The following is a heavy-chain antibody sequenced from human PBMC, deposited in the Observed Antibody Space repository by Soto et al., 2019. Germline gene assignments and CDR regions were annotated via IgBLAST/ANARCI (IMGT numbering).Heavy chain of an antibody. CDR3: ARHTRMSVFGAVPEYHYYALDV. J-gene: IGHJ6*02. CDR1: GGSISSSSYY. CDR2: VYYSGST. Sequence: KPSETLSLTCTVSGGSISSSSYYWAWIRQTPGKGLEWIGSVYYSGSTDYNPALENRVTISVETSKNQFSLKMRSVTAADTAVFYCARHTRMSVFGAVPEYHYYALDVWGQGTAVTVSS. D-gene: IGHD3-3*01. V-gene: IGHV4-39*01.